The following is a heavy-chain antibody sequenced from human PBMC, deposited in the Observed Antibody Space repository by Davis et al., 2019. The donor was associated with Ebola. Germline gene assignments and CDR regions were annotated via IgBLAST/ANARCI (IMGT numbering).Heavy chain of an antibody. Sequence: PGGSLRLSCAASGFTFSSYSMNWVRQAPGKGLEWVSYISSSSSTIYYADSVKGRFTISRDNAKNSLYLQMNSLRGEDTAVYYCARDRGYCSGGSCYSGYFDYWGQGTLVTVSS. V-gene: IGHV3-48*01. CDR3: ARDRGYCSGGSCYSGYFDY. J-gene: IGHJ4*02. CDR2: ISSSSSTI. CDR1: GFTFSSYS. D-gene: IGHD2-15*01.